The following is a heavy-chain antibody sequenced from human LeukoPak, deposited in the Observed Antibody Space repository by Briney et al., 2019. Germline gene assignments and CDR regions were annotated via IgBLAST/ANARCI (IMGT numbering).Heavy chain of an antibody. D-gene: IGHD2-15*01. Sequence: GGSLRLSCAASGFTVSSNYMSWVRQAPGKGLEGVSVIYSGGSTFYADSVKGRFTISRDNSKNTLYLQMTSLRAEDTAVYYCARAREKYCSGGTCYDYWGQGTLVTVSS. V-gene: IGHV3-66*01. J-gene: IGHJ4*02. CDR2: IYSGGST. CDR3: ARAREKYCSGGTCYDY. CDR1: GFTVSSNY.